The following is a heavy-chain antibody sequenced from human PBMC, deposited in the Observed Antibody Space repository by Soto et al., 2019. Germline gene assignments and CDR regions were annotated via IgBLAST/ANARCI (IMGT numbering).Heavy chain of an antibody. CDR2: ISFDGIKK. V-gene: IGHV3-30*18. J-gene: IGHJ6*02. D-gene: IGHD6-13*01. Sequence: GGSLRLSCAASGFAFRNYDMHWVRQAPGKGLEWMGVISFDGIKKYYADSVKGRFTISRDSSKNKLYLQMNSLRPEDTAVYYCAKPIVAAGYYGMDVWGQGTTVTVSS. CDR3: AKPIVAAGYYGMDV. CDR1: GFAFRNYD.